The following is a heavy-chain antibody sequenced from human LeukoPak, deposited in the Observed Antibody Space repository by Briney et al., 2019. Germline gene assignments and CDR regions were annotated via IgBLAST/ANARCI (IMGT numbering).Heavy chain of an antibody. CDR1: GYTFTSYG. CDR2: VIPIFGTA. Sequence: ASVKVSCKASGYTFTSYGISWVRQAPGQGLEWMGGVIPIFGTANYAQKFQGGVTITADESTSTAYMELSSLRSEDTAVYYCARDHIAARQYFQHWGQGTLVTVSS. CDR3: ARDHIAARQYFQH. J-gene: IGHJ1*01. D-gene: IGHD6-6*01. V-gene: IGHV1-69*13.